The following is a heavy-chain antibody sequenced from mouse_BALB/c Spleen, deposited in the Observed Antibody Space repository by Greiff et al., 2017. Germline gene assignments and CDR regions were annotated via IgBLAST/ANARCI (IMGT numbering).Heavy chain of an antibody. CDR1: GYSITSGYY. J-gene: IGHJ1*01. CDR2: ISYDGSN. V-gene: IGHV3-6*02. D-gene: IGHD1-1*01. CDR3: ARELRYFDV. Sequence: EVKLVESGPGLVKPSQSLSLTCSVTGYSITSGYYWNWIRQFPGNKLEWMGYISYDGSNNYNPSLKNRISITRDTSKNQFFLKLNSVTTEDTATYYCARELRYFDVWGAGTTVTVSS.